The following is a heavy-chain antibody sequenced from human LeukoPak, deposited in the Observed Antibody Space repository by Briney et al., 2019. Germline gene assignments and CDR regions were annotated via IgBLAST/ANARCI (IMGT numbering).Heavy chain of an antibody. V-gene: IGHV4-59*12. Sequence: GSLRLSCAASGFTFSNYAMSWIRQPPGKGLEWIGNIFYSGSTYYGPSLKSRLTISLDTSRNQFSLKLNSVTASVTAVYYCAKSNGYGLIDIWGQGTMVTVSS. D-gene: IGHD3-10*01. CDR1: GFTFSNYA. CDR3: AKSNGYGLIDI. J-gene: IGHJ3*02. CDR2: IFYSGST.